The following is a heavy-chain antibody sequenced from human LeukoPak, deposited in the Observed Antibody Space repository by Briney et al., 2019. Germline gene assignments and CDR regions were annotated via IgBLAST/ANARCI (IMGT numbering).Heavy chain of an antibody. J-gene: IGHJ6*03. CDR1: GGTFSSYA. CDR3: AREYSSSWNVGNYYYYMDV. Sequence: ASVKVSCKASGGTFSSYAISWVRQAPGQGLEWTGGIIPIFGTANYAQKFQGRVTITTDESTSTAYMELSSLRSEDTAVYYCAREYSSSWNVGNYYYYMDVWGKGTTVTVSS. D-gene: IGHD6-13*01. CDR2: IIPIFGTA. V-gene: IGHV1-69*05.